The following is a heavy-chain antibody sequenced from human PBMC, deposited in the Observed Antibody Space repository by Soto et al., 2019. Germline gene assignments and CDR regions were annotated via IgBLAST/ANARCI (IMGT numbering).Heavy chain of an antibody. CDR3: AKLQHNSYYYVMDV. CDR2: ITYTGNT. CDR1: GFTFSSSA. Sequence: PGGSLRLSCAASGFTFSSSAMRWVRQAPGQGLEWVSSITYTGNTHYSDSVKGRFTISRDNSKSTLYLQMDSLRAEDTAVYYCAKLQHNSYYYVMDVWGQGTTVTVS. V-gene: IGHV3-23*01. J-gene: IGHJ6*02.